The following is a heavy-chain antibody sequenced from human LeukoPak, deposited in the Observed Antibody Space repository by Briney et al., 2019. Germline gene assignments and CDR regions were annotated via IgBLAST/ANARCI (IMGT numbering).Heavy chain of an antibody. CDR2: INNDGSET. CDR3: ARAPVTSCRGAFCYPFDY. D-gene: IGHD2-15*01. Sequence: GGSLRLSCAASGFTFSSYWMQWVRQTPGKGLVWVSRINNDGSETNYVDSVKGRFTISRDNAKNTLYLQMNSLRDEDTAVYYCARAPVTSCRGAFCYPFDYWGPGILVTVSS. J-gene: IGHJ4*02. V-gene: IGHV3-74*01. CDR1: GFTFSSYW.